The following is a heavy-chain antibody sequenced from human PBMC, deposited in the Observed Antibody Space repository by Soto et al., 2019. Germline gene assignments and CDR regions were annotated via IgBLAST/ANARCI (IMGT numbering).Heavy chain of an antibody. CDR1: GFTFTSSA. V-gene: IGHV1-58*01. Sequence: SVKVSCKASGFTFTSSAVQWVRQARGQRLEWIGWIVVGSGNTNYAQKFQERVTITRDMSTSTAYMELSSLRSEDTAVYYCAAWYSYDSSGYGPLDAFDIWGQGTMVTVS. D-gene: IGHD3-22*01. J-gene: IGHJ3*02. CDR3: AAWYSYDSSGYGPLDAFDI. CDR2: IVVGSGNT.